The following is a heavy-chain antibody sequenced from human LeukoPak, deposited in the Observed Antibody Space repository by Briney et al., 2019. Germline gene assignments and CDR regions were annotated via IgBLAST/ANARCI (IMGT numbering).Heavy chain of an antibody. CDR1: GGSISSSSYY. Sequence: SETLSLTCAVSGGSISSSSYYWGWLRQPPGKGLEGIGSVYYRGNTYYNPSLKSRVTTSVDTSKNQFSLKVSSMTAADTAVYYCARGDWKYGDFDRWGQGTLVAVSS. J-gene: IGHJ4*02. D-gene: IGHD1-7*01. CDR3: ARGDWKYGDFDR. V-gene: IGHV4-39*07. CDR2: VYYRGNT.